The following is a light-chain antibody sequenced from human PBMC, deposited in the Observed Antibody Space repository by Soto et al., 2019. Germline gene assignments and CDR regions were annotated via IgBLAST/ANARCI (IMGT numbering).Light chain of an antibody. J-gene: IGKJ2*01. CDR2: AAS. V-gene: IGKV1-39*01. CDR1: QSVSSS. Sequence: DIQMTQSPSSLSASVGDRVTITCRASQSVSSSLNWYQQRPGKAPELLIYAASSLQTGVPSRFSGRGSGTDFTLTLSNLQPEDFATFYCQQSFPTPPTFGQATKLEI. CDR3: QQSFPTPPT.